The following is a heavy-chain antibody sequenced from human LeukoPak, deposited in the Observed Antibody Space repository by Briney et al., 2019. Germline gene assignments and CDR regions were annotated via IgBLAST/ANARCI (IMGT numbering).Heavy chain of an antibody. CDR2: IYYSGST. J-gene: IGHJ4*02. CDR1: GGSISSYY. D-gene: IGHD5-18*01. V-gene: IGHV4-59*12. Sequence: SETLSLTCTVSGGSISSYYWSWIRQPPGKGLEWIGYIYYSGSTNYNPSLKSRVTISVDTSKNQFSLKLSSVTAADTAVYYCARAHTAMIPNDYWGQGTLVTVSS. CDR3: ARAHTAMIPNDY.